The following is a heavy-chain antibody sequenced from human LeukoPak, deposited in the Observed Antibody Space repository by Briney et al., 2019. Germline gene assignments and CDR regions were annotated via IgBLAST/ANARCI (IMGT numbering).Heavy chain of an antibody. CDR3: ARDYYGSGSYYYYYYMDV. D-gene: IGHD3-10*01. CDR2: INAGNGNT. J-gene: IGHJ6*03. Sequence: ASVKVSCKASGYTFTSNAIHWVRQAPGQSLEWMGWINAGNGNTKYSQKLQGRVTMTTDTSTCTAYMELRSLRSDDTAVYYCARDYYGSGSYYYYYYMDVWGKGTTVTISS. CDR1: GYTFTSNA. V-gene: IGHV1-3*01.